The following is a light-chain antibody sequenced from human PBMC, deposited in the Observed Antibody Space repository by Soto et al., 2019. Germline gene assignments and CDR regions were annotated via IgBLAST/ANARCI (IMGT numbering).Light chain of an antibody. J-gene: IGKJ1*01. V-gene: IGKV1-8*01. CDR3: QQYYSYPGT. CDR2: AAS. CDR1: QGTSSY. Sequence: AIRMTQSPSSLSASTGDRVTITCRASQGTSSYLAWYQQKPGKAPKLLIYAASTLQSGVPSRFSGSGSGTDFTLTISCLQSEDFATYYCQQYYSYPGTFGQGTKVDIK.